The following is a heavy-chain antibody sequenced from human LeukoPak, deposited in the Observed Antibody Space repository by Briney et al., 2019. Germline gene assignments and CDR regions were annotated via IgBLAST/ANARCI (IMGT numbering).Heavy chain of an antibody. CDR2: IKQDGSEK. CDR1: GFTLSSYW. J-gene: IGHJ4*02. D-gene: IGHD4/OR15-4a*01. CDR3: ATSAGSAIES. Sequence: GGSLRLSCAASGFTLSSYWMSWVRQAPGKGLECVANIKQDGSEKYYVDSVRGRFTLSRDNAKNSLYLQMNSLRVEDTAVYYCATSAGSAIESWGQGTLVTVSS. V-gene: IGHV3-7*01.